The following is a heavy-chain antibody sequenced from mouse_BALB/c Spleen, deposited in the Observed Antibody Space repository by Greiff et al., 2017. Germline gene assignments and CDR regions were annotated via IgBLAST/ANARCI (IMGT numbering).Heavy chain of an antibody. CDR3: ARHDYYDSQYYFDY. Sequence: EVQLVESGGGLVKPGGSLKLSCAASGFTFSSYTMSWVRQTPEKRLEWVAYISNGGGSTYYPDTVKGRFTISRDNAKNTLYLQMSSLKSEDTAMYYCARHDYYDSQYYFDYWGQGTTLTVSS. J-gene: IGHJ2*01. V-gene: IGHV5-12-2*01. D-gene: IGHD2-4*01. CDR1: GFTFSSYT. CDR2: ISNGGGST.